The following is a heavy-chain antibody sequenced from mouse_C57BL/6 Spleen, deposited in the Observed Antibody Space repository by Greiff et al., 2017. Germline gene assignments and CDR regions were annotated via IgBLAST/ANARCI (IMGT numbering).Heavy chain of an antibody. D-gene: IGHD4-1*01. CDR3: AREGFGTYYAMDY. CDR2: IYPGDGDT. J-gene: IGHJ4*01. V-gene: IGHV1-82*01. CDR1: GYAFSSSW. Sequence: VQLQQSGPELVKPGASVKISCKASGYAFSSSWMNWVKQRPGKGLEWIGRIYPGDGDTNYNGKFKGKATLTADKSSSTAYMQLSSLTSEDSAVYVCAREGFGTYYAMDYWGQGTSVTVSS.